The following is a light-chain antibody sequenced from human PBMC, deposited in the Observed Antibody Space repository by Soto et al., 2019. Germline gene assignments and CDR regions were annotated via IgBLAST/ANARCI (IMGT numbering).Light chain of an antibody. CDR2: GAT. Sequence: ELVLSQSPGTLSLSPGERATLSCRASQSGDSGYLAWYQQKPGQAPRLLIAGATSRAAGIPHRFSGSGSGTDFTLTISGLEPEDFAVYYCQPFGTSPTFGQGTKVEIK. J-gene: IGKJ1*01. CDR3: QPFGTSPT. CDR1: QSGDSGY. V-gene: IGKV3-20*01.